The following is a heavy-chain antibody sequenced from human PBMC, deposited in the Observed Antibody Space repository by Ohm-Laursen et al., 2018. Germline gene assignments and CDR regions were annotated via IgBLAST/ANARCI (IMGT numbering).Heavy chain of an antibody. CDR3: ARGLWWFDP. CDR1: GGSFSGYY. Sequence: SQTLSLTCAVYGGSFSGYYWSWIRQPPGKGLEWIGTIYHSGSTYYNPSLKSRVTISVDTSKNQFSLKLSSMTAADTALYYCARGLWWFDPWGQGTLVTVSS. CDR2: IYHSGST. J-gene: IGHJ5*02. V-gene: IGHV4-34*01.